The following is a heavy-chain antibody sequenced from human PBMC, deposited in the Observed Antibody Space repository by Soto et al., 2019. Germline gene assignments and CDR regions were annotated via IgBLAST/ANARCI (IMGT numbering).Heavy chain of an antibody. CDR2: INPNSGGT. D-gene: IGHD6-19*01. CDR3: AKDKDMYNSAWPDY. Sequence: GASVKVSCKASGYTFTGYYMHWVRQAPGQGLEWMGWINPNSGGTNYAQKIQGWVTMTRDTSISTAYMELSRLRSDDTAVYYCAKDKDMYNSAWPDYRGQATLVTVSS. CDR1: GYTFTGYY. J-gene: IGHJ4*02. V-gene: IGHV1-2*04.